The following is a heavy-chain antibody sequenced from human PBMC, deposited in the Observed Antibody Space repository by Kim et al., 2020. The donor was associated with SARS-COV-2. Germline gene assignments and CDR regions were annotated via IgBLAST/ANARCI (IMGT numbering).Heavy chain of an antibody. CDR1: GYSFTSYW. D-gene: IGHD6-19*01. CDR3: ANIAVAGTSWFDP. CDR2: IDPSDSYT. V-gene: IGHV5-10-1*01. J-gene: IGHJ5*02. Sequence: GESLKISCKGSGYSFTSYWISWVRQMPGKGLEWMGRIDPSDSYTNYSPSFQGHVTISADKSISTAYLQWSSLKASDTAMYYCANIAVAGTSWFDPWGQGTLVTVSS.